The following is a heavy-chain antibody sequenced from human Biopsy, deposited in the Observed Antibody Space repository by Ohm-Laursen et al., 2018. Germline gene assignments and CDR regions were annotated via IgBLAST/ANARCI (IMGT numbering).Heavy chain of an antibody. D-gene: IGHD2-15*01. Sequence: GTLSLTCIVSGVSITAYYWSWIRQPPGRGLECIGNIHHSGSTNYNPSLKSRLTISVDTPKNQFSLKLSSVTAADTAVYYCAKMDCSGGSCHYYSYGMDVWGQGTTVTVSS. J-gene: IGHJ6*02. CDR3: AKMDCSGGSCHYYSYGMDV. V-gene: IGHV4-4*09. CDR1: GVSITAYY. CDR2: IHHSGST.